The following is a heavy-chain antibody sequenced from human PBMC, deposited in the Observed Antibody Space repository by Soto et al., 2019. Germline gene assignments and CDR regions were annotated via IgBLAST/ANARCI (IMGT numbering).Heavy chain of an antibody. Sequence: QVQLVQSGAEVKKPGSSVKVSCKASGGTFSSYAISWVRQAPGQGLEWMGGIIPIFGTANYAQKFQGRVTITADESTSTAYMELSSLRAEDTAVYYCARAGVVPAATHYYYYGMAVWGQGTTVAVAS. J-gene: IGHJ6*02. CDR1: GGTFSSYA. CDR3: ARAGVVPAATHYYYYGMAV. D-gene: IGHD2-2*01. V-gene: IGHV1-69*01. CDR2: IIPIFGTA.